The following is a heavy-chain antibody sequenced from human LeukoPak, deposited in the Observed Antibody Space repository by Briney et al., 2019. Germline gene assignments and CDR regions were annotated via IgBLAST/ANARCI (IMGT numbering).Heavy chain of an antibody. CDR2: IYNSGST. V-gene: IGHV4-4*07. D-gene: IGHD3-10*01. Sequence: SETLSLTCTVSGDSISTSYWSWIRQPAGKGLEWIGRIYNSGSTNYNPSLKSRVSMSVDTSKNQFSLRLSSVTAADTAVYYCARGLYPATSGSPTSYWGQGTLVTVSS. J-gene: IGHJ4*02. CDR3: ARGLYPATSGSPTSY. CDR1: GDSISTSY.